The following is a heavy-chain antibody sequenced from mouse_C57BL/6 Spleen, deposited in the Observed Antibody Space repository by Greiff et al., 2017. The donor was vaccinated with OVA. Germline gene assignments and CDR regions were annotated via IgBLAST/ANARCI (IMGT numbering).Heavy chain of an antibody. CDR2: IDPETGGT. D-gene: IGHD1-1*01. Sequence: VKLVESGAELVRPGASVTLSCKASGYTFTDYEMHWVKQTPVHGLEWIGAIDPETGGTAYNQKFKGKAILTADKSSSTAYMELRSLTSEDSAVYYCTRRDYYGSSLYAMDYWGQGTAVTVSS. J-gene: IGHJ4*01. CDR3: TRRDYYGSSLYAMDY. V-gene: IGHV1-15*01. CDR1: GYTFTDYE.